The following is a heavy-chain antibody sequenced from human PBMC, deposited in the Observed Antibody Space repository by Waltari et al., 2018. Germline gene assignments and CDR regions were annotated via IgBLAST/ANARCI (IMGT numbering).Heavy chain of an antibody. CDR2: IYTSGST. CDR3: ARDRYTVTHPTYYYYYMDV. Sequence: QVQLQESGPGLVKPSQTLSLTCTVSGGSISSGSYYWSWIRQPAGKGLEWIGRIYTSGSTNYNPPRKSRVTISVDTSKNQFSLKLSSVTAADTAVYYCARDRYTVTHPTYYYYYMDVWGKGTTVTVSS. CDR1: GGSISSGSYY. J-gene: IGHJ6*03. D-gene: IGHD4-4*01. V-gene: IGHV4-61*02.